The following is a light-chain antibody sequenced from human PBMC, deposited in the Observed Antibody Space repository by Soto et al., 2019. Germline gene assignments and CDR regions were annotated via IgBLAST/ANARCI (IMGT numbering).Light chain of an antibody. V-gene: IGKV1-9*01. CDR3: QQLHIYPRT. Sequence: DIQLTQSPSFLSASVGDRITITCRASQDINSYLAWYQQKPGKAPKPLIYAASTLQSGVPSRFSGSGSGTEFTLTINRLQPEDFATYYCQQLHIYPRTFGQGTKVDIK. J-gene: IGKJ1*01. CDR2: AAS. CDR1: QDINSY.